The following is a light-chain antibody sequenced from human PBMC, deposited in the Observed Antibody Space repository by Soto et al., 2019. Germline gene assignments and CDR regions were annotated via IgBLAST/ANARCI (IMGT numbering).Light chain of an antibody. CDR1: QSVGTA. CDR2: DAS. Sequence: TVLTQSPATLSLSPGERATYSCRASQSVGTAFAWFQQKPGQAPRLLIYDASIRATGIPARFSGSGSGTDFTLTISSLAPEDFAVYYCQQRNNGITFGQGTRLEIK. CDR3: QQRNNGIT. J-gene: IGKJ5*01. V-gene: IGKV3-11*01.